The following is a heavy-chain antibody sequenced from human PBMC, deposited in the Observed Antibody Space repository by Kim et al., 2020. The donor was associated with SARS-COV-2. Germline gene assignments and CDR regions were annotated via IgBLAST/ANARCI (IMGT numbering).Heavy chain of an antibody. D-gene: IGHD3-10*01. J-gene: IGHJ4*02. V-gene: IGHV3-74*01. Sequence: VKGRFTISGDNAKNTLYRKMNSLRAEDTAVYYCARDGYYYGSGNYYNLFGDWGQGTLVTVSS. CDR3: ARDGYYYGSGNYYNLFGD.